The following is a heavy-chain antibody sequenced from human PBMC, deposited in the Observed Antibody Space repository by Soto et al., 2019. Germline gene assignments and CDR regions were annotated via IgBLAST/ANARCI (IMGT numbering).Heavy chain of an antibody. V-gene: IGHV2-5*02. CDR1: GFSLSTSGVG. Sequence: GSGPTLVNPTQTLTLTCTFSGFSLSTSGVGVGWIRQPPGKALEWLALIYWDDDKRYSPSLKSRLTITKDTSKNQVVLTMTNMDPVDTATYYCAHSRRNFCISTSCRPRTFDYWGQGTLVTVSS. CDR2: IYWDDDK. J-gene: IGHJ4*02. D-gene: IGHD2-2*01. CDR3: AHSRRNFCISTSCRPRTFDY.